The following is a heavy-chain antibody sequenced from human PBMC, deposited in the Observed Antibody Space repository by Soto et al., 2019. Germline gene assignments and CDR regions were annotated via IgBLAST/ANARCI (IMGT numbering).Heavy chain of an antibody. CDR3: ASRPSGSGFDP. CDR1: GGSISSGGYS. J-gene: IGHJ5*02. CDR2: IYHSGST. Sequence: QLQLQESGSGLVKPSQTLSRTCAVSGGSISSGGYSWIWIRQPPGKGLEWIGYIYHSGSTYYSPSLKSRVTISVDRSKNQFSLKLSSVTAADTAVYYCASRPSGSGFDPWGQGTLVTVSS. D-gene: IGHD1-26*01. V-gene: IGHV4-30-2*01.